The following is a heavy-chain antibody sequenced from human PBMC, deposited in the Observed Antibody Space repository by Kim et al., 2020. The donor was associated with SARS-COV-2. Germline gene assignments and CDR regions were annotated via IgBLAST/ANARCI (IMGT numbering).Heavy chain of an antibody. CDR3: TRNNSRAFSSGSMDV. J-gene: IGHJ6*02. D-gene: IGHD3-3*01. V-gene: IGHV3-23*01. Sequence: GGSLRLSCEASGFTFSNYAMNWVRQAPGKGLEWVSATIDSGVSTYYADSVKGRFTISRDNSKNTLFLQMNSLRAEDTATYYCTRNNSRAFSSGSMDVWGQGPMVTVSS. CDR1: GFTFSNYA. CDR2: TIDSGVST.